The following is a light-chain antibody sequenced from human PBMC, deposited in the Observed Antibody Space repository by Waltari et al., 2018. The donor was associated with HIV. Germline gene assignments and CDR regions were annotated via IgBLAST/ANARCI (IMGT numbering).Light chain of an antibody. Sequence: DIVMTQSPDSLAVSLGERATITCKSSLTVLYNSNNKNHLAWYQQKAGQPPKLLIYWASIREIGVPERFTGSGSGTDFNLTISSLRADDVAVYYCQQFFTFPRTFGQGTKVEI. J-gene: IGKJ1*01. CDR3: QQFFTFPRT. CDR1: LTVLYNSNNKNH. V-gene: IGKV4-1*01. CDR2: WAS.